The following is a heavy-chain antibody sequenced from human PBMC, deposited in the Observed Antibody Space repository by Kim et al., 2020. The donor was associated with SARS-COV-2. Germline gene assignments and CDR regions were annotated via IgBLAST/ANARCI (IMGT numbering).Heavy chain of an antibody. CDR2: INHSGST. CDR3: ARGLKTMVRGVRSDP. Sequence: SETLSLTCAVYGGSFSGYYWSWIRQPPGKGLEWIGEINHSGSTNYNPSLKSRVTISVDTSKNQFSLKLSSVTAADTAVYYCARGLKTMVRGVRSDPWGQGTLVTVSS. V-gene: IGHV4-34*01. D-gene: IGHD3-10*01. J-gene: IGHJ5*02. CDR1: GGSFSGYY.